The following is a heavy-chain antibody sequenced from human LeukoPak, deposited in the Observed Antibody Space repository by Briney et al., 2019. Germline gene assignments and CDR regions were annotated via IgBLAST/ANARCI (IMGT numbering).Heavy chain of an antibody. CDR3: ARSRGGYGDYGSWFDP. V-gene: IGHV4-59*01. Sequence: SETLSLTCTVSGGSIGSFFWSWIRHPPGKALEWIGYIHYSGSTKYNPSLKSRVTISVDTSENQFSLTLNSVTAADTAVYYCARSRGGYGDYGSWFDPWGQGILVTVSS. CDR2: IHYSGST. J-gene: IGHJ5*02. D-gene: IGHD3-16*01. CDR1: GGSIGSFF.